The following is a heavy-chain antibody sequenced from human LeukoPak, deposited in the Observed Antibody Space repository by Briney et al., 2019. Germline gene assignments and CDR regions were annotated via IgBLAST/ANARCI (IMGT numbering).Heavy chain of an antibody. D-gene: IGHD6-13*01. CDR3: ARFLAAAGTSWFDP. CDR2: IYTSGST. J-gene: IGHJ5*02. Sequence: SQTLSLTCTVSGVSISSGSYYWSWIRQPAGKGLEWIGRIYTSGSTNYNPSLKSRVTISVDTSKNQFSLKLSSVTAADTAVYYCARFLAAAGTSWFDPWGQGTLVTVSS. CDR1: GVSISSGSYY. V-gene: IGHV4-61*02.